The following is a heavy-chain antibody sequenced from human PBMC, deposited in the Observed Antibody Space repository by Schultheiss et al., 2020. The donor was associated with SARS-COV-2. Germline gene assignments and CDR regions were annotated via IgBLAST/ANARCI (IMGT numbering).Heavy chain of an antibody. CDR2: ISSSGSTI. J-gene: IGHJ6*02. Sequence: GGSLRLSCAASGFTFSDYYMSWIRQAPGKGLEWVSYISSSGSTIYYADSVKGRFTISRDNAKNSLYLQMNSLRAEDTAVYYCARDQRGSSRDLEWFDGEASGMDVWGQGTTVTVSS. V-gene: IGHV3-11*01. CDR1: GFTFSDYY. D-gene: IGHD3-3*01. CDR3: ARDQRGSSRDLEWFDGEASGMDV.